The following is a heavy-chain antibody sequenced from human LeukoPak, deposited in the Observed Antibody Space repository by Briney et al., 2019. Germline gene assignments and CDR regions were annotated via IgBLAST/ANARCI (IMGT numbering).Heavy chain of an antibody. CDR3: AKVSRGEPNDY. CDR1: GFTLSSYA. V-gene: IGHV3-23*01. D-gene: IGHD4-17*01. CDR2: ISDTGNT. Sequence: GGSLRLSCAASGFTLSSYAMSWVRQAPGKGLEWVSAISDTGNTYHADSVKGRFTISRDNSKNTLYLQMNSLRAEDTATYYCAKVSRGEPNDYWGQGTLVTVSS. J-gene: IGHJ4*02.